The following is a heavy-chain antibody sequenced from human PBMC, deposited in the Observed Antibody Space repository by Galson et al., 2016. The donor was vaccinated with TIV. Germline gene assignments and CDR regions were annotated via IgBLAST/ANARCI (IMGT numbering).Heavy chain of an antibody. J-gene: IGHJ6*02. V-gene: IGHV4-61*10. Sequence: SETLSLTCTVSHGSVTHSRDSWNWIRLPAGRGLEWIGRIYTSGSTDYNPSLKTRVTISLSTSKNQVSLNLNSVTTADTAVYYCARGRRGADSWSGYAFHDMDVWGQGTTVTVSS. CDR2: IYTSGST. CDR1: HGSVTHSRDS. CDR3: ARGRRGADSWSGYAFHDMDV. D-gene: IGHD3-3*01.